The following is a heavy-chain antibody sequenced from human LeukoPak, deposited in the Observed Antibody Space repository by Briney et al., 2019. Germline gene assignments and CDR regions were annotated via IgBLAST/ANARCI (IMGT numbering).Heavy chain of an antibody. CDR2: ISSDGGST. D-gene: IGHD1-7*01. J-gene: IGHJ4*02. CDR1: GFTFSSYA. Sequence: PGRSLRLSCAASGFTFSSYAMHWVRQAPGKGLEYVSAISSDGGSTYYANSVKGRFTISRDNSKNTLYLQMGSLRAEDMAVYYCATGNWNYPLNFDYWGQGTLVTVSS. V-gene: IGHV3-64*01. CDR3: ATGNWNYPLNFDY.